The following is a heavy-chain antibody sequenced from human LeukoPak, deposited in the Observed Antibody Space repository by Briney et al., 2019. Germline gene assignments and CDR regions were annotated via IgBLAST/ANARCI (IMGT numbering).Heavy chain of an antibody. D-gene: IGHD5-18*01. Sequence: GGSLRLSCAASGFTFSSYSMNWVRQAPGKGLEWVSSISSSSSYIYYADSVKGRFTISRDNAKNSLYLQMNSLRAEDTAVYYCAKDLRAMVIDYWGQGTLVTVSS. CDR3: AKDLRAMVIDY. CDR2: ISSSSSYI. V-gene: IGHV3-21*01. CDR1: GFTFSSYS. J-gene: IGHJ4*02.